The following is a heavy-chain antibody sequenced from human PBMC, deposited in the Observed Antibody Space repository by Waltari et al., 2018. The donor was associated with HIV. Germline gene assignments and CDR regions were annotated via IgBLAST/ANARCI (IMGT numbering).Heavy chain of an antibody. D-gene: IGHD3-3*01. J-gene: IGHJ3*02. CDR3: ARDKAVGIITSVFNM. Sequence: QVQLVQSGAEVKTPGASVKVSCKASGYTFTNYYIHWVRQAPGQGLEWMARINRSVGRTSHAQKFKGRVSMTRDTSTSTVYMELSSLRSEDTAVYYCARDKAVGIITSVFNMWGQGTMVIVSS. V-gene: IGHV1-46*01. CDR2: INRSVGRT. CDR1: GYTFTNYY.